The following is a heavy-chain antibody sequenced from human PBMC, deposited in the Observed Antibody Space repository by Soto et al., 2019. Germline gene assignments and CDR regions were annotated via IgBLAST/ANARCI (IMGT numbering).Heavy chain of an antibody. CDR2: IYYSGST. CDR3: ASALGYCSSTSCSHYYYYGMDV. J-gene: IGHJ6*02. CDR1: GGSISSYY. D-gene: IGHD2-2*01. Sequence: KPSETLSLTCTVSGGSISSYYWSWIRQPPGKGLEWIGYIYYSGSTNYNPSLKSRVTISVDTSKNQFSLKLSSVTAADTAVYYCASALGYCSSTSCSHYYYYGMDVWGQGTTVTVSS. V-gene: IGHV4-59*01.